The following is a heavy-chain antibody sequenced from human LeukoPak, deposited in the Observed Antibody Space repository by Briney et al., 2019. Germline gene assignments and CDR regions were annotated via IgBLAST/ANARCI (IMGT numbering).Heavy chain of an antibody. V-gene: IGHV5-51*01. J-gene: IGHJ6*02. D-gene: IGHD6-13*01. CDR3: ARVAAAGPYYYYYGMDV. CDR2: IYPGDSDT. Sequence: GESLKISCKGSGYSFTSYWIGWVRQMPGKGLEWMGIIYPGDSDTRYSPSFQGQVTISADKSISTAYLQWSSLKASDTAMYYCARVAAAGPYYYYYGMDVWGQGTTVTVSS. CDR1: GYSFTSYW.